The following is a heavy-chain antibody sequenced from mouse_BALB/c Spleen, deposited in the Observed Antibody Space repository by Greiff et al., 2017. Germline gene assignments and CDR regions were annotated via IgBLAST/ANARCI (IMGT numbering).Heavy chain of an antibody. CDR1: GFTFTDYY. CDR3: ARGYYAMDY. J-gene: IGHJ4*01. CDR2: IRNKANGYTT. V-gene: IGHV7-3*02. Sequence: EVQLVESGGGLVQPGGSLRLSCATSGFTFTDYYMSWVRQPPGKALEWLGFIRNKANGYTTEYSASVKGRFTISRDNSQSILYLQMNTLRAEDSATYYCARGYYAMDYWGQGTSVTVS.